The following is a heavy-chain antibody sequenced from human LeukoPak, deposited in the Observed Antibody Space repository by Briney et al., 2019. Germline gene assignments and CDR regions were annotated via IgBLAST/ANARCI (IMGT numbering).Heavy chain of an antibody. V-gene: IGHV3-9*01. Sequence: GGSLRLSCAASGFTFDDYAMHWVRQAPGKGLEWVSGISWNSGSIGYADSVKGRFTISRDNAKNSLYLQMNNLRAEDTALYYCAKDRVSSGYNMGAGMDVWGQGTTVTVSS. J-gene: IGHJ6*02. D-gene: IGHD3-22*01. CDR1: GFTFDDYA. CDR2: ISWNSGSI. CDR3: AKDRVSSGYNMGAGMDV.